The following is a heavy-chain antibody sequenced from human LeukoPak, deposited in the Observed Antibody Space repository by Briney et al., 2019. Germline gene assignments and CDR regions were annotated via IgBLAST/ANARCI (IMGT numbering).Heavy chain of an antibody. D-gene: IGHD4-23*01. V-gene: IGHV1-69*05. J-gene: IGHJ6*03. CDR1: GGTFSSYA. Sequence: SVKVSCKASGGTFSSYAISWVRQAPGQGLEWMGGIIPIFGTANYAQKSQGRVTITTDESTSTAYMELSSLRSEDTAVYYCARGGNSDYYYYMDVWGKGTTVTVSS. CDR3: ARGGNSDYYYYMDV. CDR2: IIPIFGTA.